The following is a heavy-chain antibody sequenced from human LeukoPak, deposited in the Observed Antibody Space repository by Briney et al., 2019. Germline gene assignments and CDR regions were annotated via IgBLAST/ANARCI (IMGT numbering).Heavy chain of an antibody. J-gene: IGHJ6*02. Sequence: ASAKVSCKASGYTFTSYGISWVRQAPGQGLEWMGWISAYNGNTNYAQKLQGRVTMTTDTSTSTAYMELRSLRSDDTAVYYCARGSSSWYAPNYYGMDVWGQGTTVTVSS. D-gene: IGHD6-13*01. CDR2: ISAYNGNT. V-gene: IGHV1-18*01. CDR3: ARGSSSWYAPNYYGMDV. CDR1: GYTFTSYG.